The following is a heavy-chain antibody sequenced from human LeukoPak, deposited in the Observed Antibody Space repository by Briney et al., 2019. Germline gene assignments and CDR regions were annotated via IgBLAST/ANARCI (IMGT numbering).Heavy chain of an antibody. V-gene: IGHV3-30*03. CDR2: ISYDGSNK. D-gene: IGHD3-22*01. CDR3: AREKEDSSGYHDY. CDR1: GFTFSSYG. J-gene: IGHJ4*02. Sequence: PGGSLRLSCAASGFTFSSYGMHWVRQAPGKGLEWVAVISYDGSNKYYADSVKGRFTISRDNSKNTLYLQMNSLRAEDTAVYYCAREKEDSSGYHDYWGQGTLVTVSS.